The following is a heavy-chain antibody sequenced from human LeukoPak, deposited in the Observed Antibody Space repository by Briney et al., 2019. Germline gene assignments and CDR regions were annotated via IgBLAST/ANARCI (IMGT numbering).Heavy chain of an antibody. CDR1: GFTFSSYA. D-gene: IGHD1-26*01. Sequence: GGSLRLSCAASGFTFSSYAVSWVRQAPGKGLEWVSAISGSGGSTYYADSVKGRFTISRDNSKNTLYLQMNSLRAEDTAVYYCAKDRAVGAARRSFDYWGQGTLVTVSS. J-gene: IGHJ4*02. CDR3: AKDRAVGAARRSFDY. CDR2: ISGSGGST. V-gene: IGHV3-23*01.